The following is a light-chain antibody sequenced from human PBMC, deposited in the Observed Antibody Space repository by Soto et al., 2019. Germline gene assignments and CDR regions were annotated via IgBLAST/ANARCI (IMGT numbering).Light chain of an antibody. V-gene: IGLV2-14*03. CDR2: DVS. Sequence: QSVLTQPASVSGSPGQSITISCTGSSSDVGDYNYVSWYQQHHPGKAPKLMIYDVSNRPSGVSNRFSGSKSGNTASLTISGLQAEDEADYYCSSYTTSSTVVFGGGTKLTVL. J-gene: IGLJ2*01. CDR3: SSYTTSSTVV. CDR1: SSDVGDYNY.